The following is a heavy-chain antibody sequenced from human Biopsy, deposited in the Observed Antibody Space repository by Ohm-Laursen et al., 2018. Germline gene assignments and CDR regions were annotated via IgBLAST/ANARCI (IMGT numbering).Heavy chain of an antibody. Sequence: SETLSLTCTVSGGSFTGHYWSWIRQPPGKGLEWIGSISYRGTTSYSPSLKSRVAISVDTSKNQLSLSLNSVTAADTAVFYCARLRGGVVINYSWFDPWGQGILVTVSS. J-gene: IGHJ5*02. D-gene: IGHD3-3*01. V-gene: IGHV4-59*05. CDR3: ARLRGGVVINYSWFDP. CDR1: GGSFTGHY. CDR2: ISYRGTT.